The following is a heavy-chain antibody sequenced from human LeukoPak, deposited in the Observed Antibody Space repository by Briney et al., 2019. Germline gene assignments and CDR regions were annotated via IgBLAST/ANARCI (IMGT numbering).Heavy chain of an antibody. CDR3: VRERVQLDI. V-gene: IGHV3-30-3*01. CDR1: GFTFSSYA. Sequence: GRSLRLSCAASGFTFSSYAMHWVRQAPGKGLEWVAVISYDGSNKYYADSVKGRFTISRDNSKNTLYLQMNSLRAEDTAVYYCVRERVQLDIWGQGTLVTVSS. CDR2: ISYDGSNK. J-gene: IGHJ4*02. D-gene: IGHD5-18*01.